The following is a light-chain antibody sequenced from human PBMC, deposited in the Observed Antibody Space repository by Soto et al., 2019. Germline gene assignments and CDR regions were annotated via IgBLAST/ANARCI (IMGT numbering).Light chain of an antibody. CDR2: TND. Sequence: QSVLTQPPSASGTPGQRVTISCSGSSSNIGGNTGNWFQQLPGTTPKLLIYTNDQRPSGVPDRFSGSKPGTSASLDISGLRSEDEADYYCATWDDSLKGVVFGGGTKLTVL. CDR1: SSNIGGNT. CDR3: ATWDDSLKGVV. V-gene: IGLV1-44*01. J-gene: IGLJ3*02.